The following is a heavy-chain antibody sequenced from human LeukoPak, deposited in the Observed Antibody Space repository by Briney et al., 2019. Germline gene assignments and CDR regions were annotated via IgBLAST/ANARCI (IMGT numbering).Heavy chain of an antibody. J-gene: IGHJ6*02. V-gene: IGHV4-61*01. CDR3: ARVKALRGVVHRLYYYGMDV. D-gene: IGHD2-15*01. Sequence: SETLSLTCTVSGGSVSSGSYYWSWIRQPPGKGLEWIGYIYYSGSTNYNPSLKSRVTISVDTSKNQFSLKLSSVTAADTAVYYCARVKALRGVVHRLYYYGMDVWGQGTTVTVSS. CDR1: GGSVSSGSYY. CDR2: IYYSGST.